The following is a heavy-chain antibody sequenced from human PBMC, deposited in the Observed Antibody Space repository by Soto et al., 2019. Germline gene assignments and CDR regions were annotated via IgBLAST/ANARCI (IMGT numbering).Heavy chain of an antibody. CDR3: ARDSVAEIGH. CDR1: GYSISSGFH. D-gene: IGHD2-15*01. Sequence: PSETLSLTCAVSGYSISSGFHWGWIRQPPGKGLEWIGSIYHSGTTYSNPSLKSRVTISVDTSQNQFSLKLRSVTAADTAVYYCARDSVAEIGHGGQGTLVTVSS. V-gene: IGHV4-38-2*02. J-gene: IGHJ4*02. CDR2: IYHSGTT.